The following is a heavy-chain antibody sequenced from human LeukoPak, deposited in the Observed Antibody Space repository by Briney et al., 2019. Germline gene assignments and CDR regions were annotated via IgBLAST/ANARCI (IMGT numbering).Heavy chain of an antibody. V-gene: IGHV3-23*01. Sequence: GGSLRLPCAASGFTFSSYGMSWVRQAPGKGLEWVSAISGSGGSTCYADSVEGRFTISRDNAKNSLYLQMNSLRAEDTAVYYCARGGTDFWSGYSGIGGAFDIWGQGTMVTVSS. CDR3: ARGGTDFWSGYSGIGGAFDI. J-gene: IGHJ3*02. CDR1: GFTFSSYG. CDR2: ISGSGGST. D-gene: IGHD3-3*01.